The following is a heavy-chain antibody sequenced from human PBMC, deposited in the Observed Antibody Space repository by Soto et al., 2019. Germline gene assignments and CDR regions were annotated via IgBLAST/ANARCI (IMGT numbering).Heavy chain of an antibody. CDR1: GYTFSDFD. CDR2: LNAKSGDS. CDR3: ARGNPFNYAGFDV. J-gene: IGHJ6*02. Sequence: QAHLEQSGAELKRPGASVKVSCKASGYTFSDFDINWLRQASGQGPEWMGWLNAKSGDSFFPQRFRGKFNKTWDTSTSTSYMEVGSLTSDDTAIYYCARGNPFNYAGFDVWGQGTTVAVSS. V-gene: IGHV1-8*01. D-gene: IGHD3-16*01.